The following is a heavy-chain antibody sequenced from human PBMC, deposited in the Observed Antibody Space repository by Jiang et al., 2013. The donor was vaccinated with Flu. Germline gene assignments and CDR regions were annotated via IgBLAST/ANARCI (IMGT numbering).Heavy chain of an antibody. CDR1: A. D-gene: IGHD1-1*01. CDR2: TYYRSKWYN. V-gene: IGHV6-1*01. CDR3: ASSYNIGIDY. J-gene: IGHJ4*02. Sequence: AWNWIRQSPSRGLEWLGRTYYRSKWYNHYAVSMKSRIIINPDTSKNQFSLQLNSVTPEDTAVYYCASSYNIGIDYWGQGTLVTVSP.